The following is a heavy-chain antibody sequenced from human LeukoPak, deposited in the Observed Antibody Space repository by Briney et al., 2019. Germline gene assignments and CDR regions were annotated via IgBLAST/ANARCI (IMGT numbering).Heavy chain of an antibody. J-gene: IGHJ4*02. CDR1: GFTFSSYA. V-gene: IGHV3-23*01. CDR2: ISGTGGST. Sequence: PGGSLRLSCSASGFTFSSYAMSWVRQAPGKGLELVSAISGTGGSTCYADSVKGRFTISRDNSKNTLYLQMNSLRAEDTAVYHCAKDLGGGADYWGQGTLVTVS. D-gene: IGHD1-26*01. CDR3: AKDLGGGADY.